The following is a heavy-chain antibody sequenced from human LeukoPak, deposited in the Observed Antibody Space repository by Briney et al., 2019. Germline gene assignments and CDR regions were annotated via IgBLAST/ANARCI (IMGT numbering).Heavy chain of an antibody. CDR3: ANFPKRPYGNDVTDAFDI. J-gene: IGHJ3*02. V-gene: IGHV3-30*18. D-gene: IGHD4-11*01. Sequence: AGGSLTLSCAASGFTFSSYGMLWARHAPGEGREWVAYISYDGSNKFYAVSVKGRFTIPRDNRKNTLYLQMHRLTPKDTAIYLGANFPKRPYGNDVTDAFDIWGQGTMVTVSS. CDR1: GFTFSSYG. CDR2: ISYDGSNK.